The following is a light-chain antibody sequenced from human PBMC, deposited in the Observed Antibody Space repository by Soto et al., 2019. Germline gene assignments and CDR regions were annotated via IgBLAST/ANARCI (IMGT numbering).Light chain of an antibody. CDR3: HQFGSSPLAFT. V-gene: IGKV3-20*01. CDR2: GAS. CDR1: QSVSTRY. Sequence: ESMLTQSPGTLSLYTGERATLSCRASQSVSTRYLAWYQQKPGQAPRLLIYGASIRAAGIPDRFSGSGSGTVITLTISSMEPEDFAVYYCHQFGSSPLAFTFGQGTKLEI. J-gene: IGKJ2*01.